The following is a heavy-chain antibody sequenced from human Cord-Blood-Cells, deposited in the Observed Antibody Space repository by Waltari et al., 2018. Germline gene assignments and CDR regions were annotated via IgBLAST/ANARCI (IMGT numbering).Heavy chain of an antibody. CDR1: GYSFTSYW. D-gene: IGHD1-26*01. V-gene: IGHV5-51*03. CDR3: ARKGGWSGSYYFDY. Sequence: EVQLVQSGAEVKKPGESLKISCKGSGYSFTSYWIGWVRQMPGKGLEWMGFFYPGDSDTIDSPSFQGHATISADRSISTAYLQWSSLKASDTAMYYCARKGGWSGSYYFDYWGQGTLVTVSS. CDR2: FYPGDSDT. J-gene: IGHJ4*02.